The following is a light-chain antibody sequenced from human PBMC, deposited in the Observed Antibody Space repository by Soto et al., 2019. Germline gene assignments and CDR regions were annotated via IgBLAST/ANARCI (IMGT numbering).Light chain of an antibody. Sequence: AIQMTQSPSSLYSSLGDRVTISWGASQGIGNALGWYQQKPGKPPKVLIYGASNLQSGVPPRFSGSGSGTDFTLAISSLKTEDSATYYCLQDINYTWTFGQGTKVDIK. V-gene: IGKV1-6*01. CDR1: QGIGNA. CDR2: GAS. CDR3: LQDINYTWT. J-gene: IGKJ1*01.